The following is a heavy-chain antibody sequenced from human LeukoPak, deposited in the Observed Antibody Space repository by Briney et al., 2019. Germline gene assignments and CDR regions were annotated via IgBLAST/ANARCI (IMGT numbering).Heavy chain of an antibody. CDR1: GYTFTSFW. V-gene: IGHV1-46*01. CDR3: ARDKDSTGCYGRFDF. CDR2: TNPSSGNT. Sequence: ASVKVSCKASGYTFTSFWLHWVRQAPGQGLEWMGITNPSSGNTAYAQKFQGRITMTRDTSTSTVYMELRSLRSDDTAVYYCARDKDSTGCYGRFDFWGHGTLVTVSS. D-gene: IGHD2-2*01. J-gene: IGHJ4*01.